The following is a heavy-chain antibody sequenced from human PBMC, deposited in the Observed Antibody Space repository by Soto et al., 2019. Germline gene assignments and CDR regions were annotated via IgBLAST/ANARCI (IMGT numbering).Heavy chain of an antibody. V-gene: IGHV1-69*01. Sequence: QVQLVQSGAEVKKPGSSVKVSCKASGGTFSSYAISWVRQAPGQGLEWMGGIIPIFGTANYAQKFQGRVTITADESTSTAYMELSSLRSDDTAVYYCARGGGQLVPKIYYYYGMDVWGQGTTVTVSS. D-gene: IGHD6-13*01. CDR3: ARGGGQLVPKIYYYYGMDV. CDR2: IIPIFGTA. CDR1: GGTFSSYA. J-gene: IGHJ6*02.